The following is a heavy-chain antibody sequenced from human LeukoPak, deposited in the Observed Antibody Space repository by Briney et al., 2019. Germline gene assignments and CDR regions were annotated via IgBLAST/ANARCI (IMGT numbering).Heavy chain of an antibody. CDR1: GYTFTSYY. D-gene: IGHD1-26*01. Sequence: ASVRVSCTASGYTFTSYYMHWVRQAPGQGLEWMGLINPSGGSTSYAQKVQGRVTITRDTSISTAYMELSRLTSDDTAVYYCARAGPFYSGNYLGFWGQGTLVTVSS. CDR2: INPSGGST. V-gene: IGHV1-2*02. CDR3: ARAGPFYSGNYLGF. J-gene: IGHJ4*02.